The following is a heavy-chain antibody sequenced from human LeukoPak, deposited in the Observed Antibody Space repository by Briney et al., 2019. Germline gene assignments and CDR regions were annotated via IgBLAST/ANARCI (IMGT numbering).Heavy chain of an antibody. CDR1: GFSISSGYY. Sequence: PSETLSLTGAVSGFSISSGYYWGWIRQPPGKGLEYIGSIYRSGNTYYNPSLKSRVTISVDTSKNQFFLKLSSVTAADTAVYYCARDWVVTSYWYFDLWGRGTLVTVSS. CDR3: ARDWVVTSYWYFDL. D-gene: IGHD2-21*02. V-gene: IGHV4-38-2*02. CDR2: IYRSGNT. J-gene: IGHJ2*01.